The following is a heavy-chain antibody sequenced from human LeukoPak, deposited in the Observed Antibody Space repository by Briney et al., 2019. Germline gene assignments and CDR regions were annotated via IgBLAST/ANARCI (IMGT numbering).Heavy chain of an antibody. D-gene: IGHD1-1*01. CDR3: ARVNINNWHSCDY. CDR2: IYHSGSP. CDR1: GGSISSNNW. J-gene: IGHJ4*02. Sequence: SGTLSLTCAVSGGSISSNNWWGWVRQPPGKGLEWIGEIYHSGSPNYNPSLKSRVTISVDKSRNHFSLNLSSVTAADAAVYYCARVNINNWHSCDYWGQGTLVTVSS. V-gene: IGHV4-4*02.